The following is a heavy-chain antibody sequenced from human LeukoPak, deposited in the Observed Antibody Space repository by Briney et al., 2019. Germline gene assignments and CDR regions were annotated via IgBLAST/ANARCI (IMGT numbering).Heavy chain of an antibody. Sequence: ASVKVSCKASGYTFTGYYMHWVRQAPGQGLEWMGRINPNSGGTNYAQKFQGRVTMTRDTSISTAYMELSRLRSDDTAVYYCARARFLEWLPLFDYWGQGTLVTVSS. J-gene: IGHJ4*02. CDR1: GYTFTGYY. CDR2: INPNSGGT. D-gene: IGHD3-3*01. CDR3: ARARFLEWLPLFDY. V-gene: IGHV1-2*06.